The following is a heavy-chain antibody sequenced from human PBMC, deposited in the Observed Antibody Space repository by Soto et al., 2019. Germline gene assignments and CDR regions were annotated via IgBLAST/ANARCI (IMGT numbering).Heavy chain of an antibody. CDR1: GGAFSGYT. V-gene: IGHV1-69*08. CDR2: LIPAVGQA. Sequence: QVQLVQSGAEVKKPGSSMKVSCKASGGAFSGYTFNWVRQAPGQGLEWMGRLIPAVGQANNAQKFQGRLTITADETASTVYMDLTSLTSEDTAVYFCAGGAVHTPTWMGAWGHGTLVTVSS. CDR3: AGGAVHTPTWMGA. D-gene: IGHD2-15*01. J-gene: IGHJ4*03.